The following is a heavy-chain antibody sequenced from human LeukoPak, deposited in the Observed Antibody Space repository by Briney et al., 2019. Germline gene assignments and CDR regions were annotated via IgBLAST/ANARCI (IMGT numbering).Heavy chain of an antibody. CDR1: GGSISSSSYY. CDR3: ARRGNPRGSYFYYFDY. D-gene: IGHD1-26*01. CDR2: LYYGGGT. Sequence: SSETLSLTCTVSGGSISSSSYYWGWVRQPPGKGLEWIASLYYGGGTYYNPSLKSRVTISVDTSKIQFSLRLSSVTAADTAVYYCARRGNPRGSYFYYFDYWGQGTLVTVSS. J-gene: IGHJ4*02. V-gene: IGHV4-39*01.